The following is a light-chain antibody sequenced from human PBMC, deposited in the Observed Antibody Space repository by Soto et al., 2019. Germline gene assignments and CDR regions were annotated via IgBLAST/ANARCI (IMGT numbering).Light chain of an antibody. Sequence: DIQMTQSPSTLSASVGDRVNITCRASERISSWLAWYQQKPGKAPNLLIYDASSLESGVPSRFSGSGSGTEFTLSISSLQPDDFATYYCQQYNSHSLTFGGGTKVEIK. J-gene: IGKJ4*01. CDR1: ERISSW. V-gene: IGKV1-5*01. CDR3: QQYNSHSLT. CDR2: DAS.